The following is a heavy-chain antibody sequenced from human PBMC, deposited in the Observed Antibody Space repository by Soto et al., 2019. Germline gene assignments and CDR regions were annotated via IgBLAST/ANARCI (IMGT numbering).Heavy chain of an antibody. CDR2: ISGSGGST. CDR3: AKDGGYIVVVPAAMEPNWFDP. D-gene: IGHD2-2*01. Sequence: PGGSLRLSCAASGFTFSSYAMSWVRQAPGKGLEWVSAISGSGGSTYYADSVKGRFTISRDNSKNTLYLQMNSLGAEDTAVYYCAKDGGYIVVVPAAMEPNWFDPWGQGTLVTVSS. V-gene: IGHV3-23*01. J-gene: IGHJ5*02. CDR1: GFTFSSYA.